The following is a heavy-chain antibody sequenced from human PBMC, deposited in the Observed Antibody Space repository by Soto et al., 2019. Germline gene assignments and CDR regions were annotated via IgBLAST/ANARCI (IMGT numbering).Heavy chain of an antibody. CDR2: INQEGSEK. CDR1: GFTISDYS. V-gene: IGHV3-7*01. CDR3: ARVKNYARDY. D-gene: IGHD3-16*01. J-gene: IGHJ4*02. Sequence: GGSLSLSCAASGFTISDYSMSWVRPAPGKGLEWVASINQEGSEKHYVDSMKGRLTISRDNAKNSLYLQLNSLRAEDTAVFYCARVKNYARDYWGQGTPVTVSS.